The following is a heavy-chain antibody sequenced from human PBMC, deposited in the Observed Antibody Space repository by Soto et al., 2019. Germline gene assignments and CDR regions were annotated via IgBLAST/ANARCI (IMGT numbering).Heavy chain of an antibody. CDR3: ARRIANWFDP. Sequence: PSETLSLTCTVSGGSISSGGYYWNWIRQHPGKGLEWIGYIYYGWNTQYNPSLKSRVTISVDTSKNQFSLKLSSVTAADTAVYYCARRIANWFDPWGQGTLVTVSS. V-gene: IGHV4-31*03. D-gene: IGHD2-15*01. J-gene: IGHJ5*02. CDR1: GGSISSGGYY. CDR2: IYYGWNT.